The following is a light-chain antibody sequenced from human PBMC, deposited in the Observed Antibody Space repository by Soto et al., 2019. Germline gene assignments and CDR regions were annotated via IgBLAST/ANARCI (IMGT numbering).Light chain of an antibody. CDR3: QQYGSSMHT. Sequence: EIVMTQSPATLSVSPGERVTLSCRASHSVSSSYLAWYQQEPGQAPRLLIYGASSRATGISDRFSGGGSGTDFALTISRLEPEDVAVYYCQQYGSSMHTFGQGTRLEIK. CDR2: GAS. J-gene: IGKJ5*01. V-gene: IGKV3-20*01. CDR1: HSVSSSY.